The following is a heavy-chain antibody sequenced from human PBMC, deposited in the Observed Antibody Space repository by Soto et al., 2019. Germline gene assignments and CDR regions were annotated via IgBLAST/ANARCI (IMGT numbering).Heavy chain of an antibody. CDR1: GFTFRSYG. CDR3: AKGPPYLDYHDSSGHLLHY. D-gene: IGHD3-22*01. CDR2: ISYDGSNK. J-gene: IGHJ4*02. Sequence: GGSLRLSCAASGFTFRSYGMHWVRQAPGKGLEWVAVISYDGSNKYYPDSVKGRFTISRDNSKNALYLQMNSLRAEDTAVYYCAKGPPYLDYHDSSGHLLHYWGQGTMVTVSS. V-gene: IGHV3-30*18.